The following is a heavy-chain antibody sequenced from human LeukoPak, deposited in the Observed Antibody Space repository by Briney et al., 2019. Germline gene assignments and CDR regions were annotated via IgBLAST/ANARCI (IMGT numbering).Heavy chain of an antibody. CDR2: INHSGST. D-gene: IGHD6-19*01. V-gene: IGHV4-34*01. CDR3: ARSPPIAVAGTYYFDY. Sequence: SETLSLTCAVYGGSFSGYYWSWVRQPPGKGLEWIGEINHSGSTNYNPSLTSRVTISVDTSKNQFSLKLSSVTAADTAVYYCARSPPIAVAGTYYFDYWGQGTLVTVSS. J-gene: IGHJ4*02. CDR1: GGSFSGYY.